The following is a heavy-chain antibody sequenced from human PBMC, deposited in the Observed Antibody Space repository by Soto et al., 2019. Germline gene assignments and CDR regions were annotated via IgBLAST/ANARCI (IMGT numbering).Heavy chain of an antibody. CDR3: AKDIWYGDLTVDGMDV. Sequence: PGGSLRLSCAASGFTFSSYGMHWVRQAPGKGLEWVAVISYDGSNKYYADSVKGRFTISRDNSKNTLYLQMNSLRAEDTAVYYCAKDIWYGDLTVDGMDVWGQGTTVTVSS. J-gene: IGHJ6*02. CDR2: ISYDGSNK. CDR1: GFTFSSYG. V-gene: IGHV3-30*18. D-gene: IGHD4-17*01.